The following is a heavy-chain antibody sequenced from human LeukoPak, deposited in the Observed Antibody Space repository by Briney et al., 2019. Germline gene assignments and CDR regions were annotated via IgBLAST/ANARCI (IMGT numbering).Heavy chain of an antibody. CDR1: GFTFSSYS. D-gene: IGHD3-10*01. CDR3: AKTPHKITMVRGVINY. J-gene: IGHJ4*02. Sequence: GGSLRLSCAASGFTFSSYSMNWVRQAPGRGLEWVSAISGSGGSTYYADSVKGRFTISRDNSKNTLYLQMNSLRAEDTAVYYCAKTPHKITMVRGVINYWGQGTLVTVSS. CDR2: ISGSGGST. V-gene: IGHV3-23*01.